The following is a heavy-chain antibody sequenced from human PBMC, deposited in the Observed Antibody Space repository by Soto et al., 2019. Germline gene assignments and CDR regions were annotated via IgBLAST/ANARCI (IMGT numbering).Heavy chain of an antibody. CDR1: GGCISSGDYY. Sequence: PSETLSLTCTVSGGCISSGDYYWSWIRQPPGKGLEWIGYIYYSGSTYYNPSLKSRVTISVDTSKNQFSLKLSSVTAADTAVYYCARHLGDYYDSRGSLFDYWGQGTLTTVSS. D-gene: IGHD3-22*01. CDR2: IYYSGST. V-gene: IGHV4-30-4*01. CDR3: ARHLGDYYDSRGSLFDY. J-gene: IGHJ4*02.